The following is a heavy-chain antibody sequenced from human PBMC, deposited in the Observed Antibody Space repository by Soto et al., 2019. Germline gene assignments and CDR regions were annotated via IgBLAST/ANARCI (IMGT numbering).Heavy chain of an antibody. CDR1: GFTFSSSW. CDR3: ARGPSGWFGYDY. V-gene: IGHV3-74*01. Sequence: EVQLVESGGGLVQPGGSPRLSCAASGFTFSSSWMHWVRQGPGKGLVWVSRINSGATTTNYADSVKGRFTISRDNAKNTLYLQMDSLTAEDTAVYYCARGPSGWFGYDYWGQGTLVTVSS. D-gene: IGHD6-19*01. CDR2: INSGATTT. J-gene: IGHJ4*02.